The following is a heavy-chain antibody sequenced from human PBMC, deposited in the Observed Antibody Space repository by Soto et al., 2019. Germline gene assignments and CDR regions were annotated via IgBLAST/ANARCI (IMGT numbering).Heavy chain of an antibody. Sequence: PSETLSLTCTVSGVSISSYYWSWIRQPPGKGLEWIGYISYSGSTNYNPSLRSRVTISLDTSKSHFSLKLSSVTAADTAVYYCAREVGYGSAYYFDYWGQGSLVTVSS. J-gene: IGHJ4*02. CDR1: GVSISSYY. CDR3: AREVGYGSAYYFDY. CDR2: ISYSGST. D-gene: IGHD3-10*01. V-gene: IGHV4-59*01.